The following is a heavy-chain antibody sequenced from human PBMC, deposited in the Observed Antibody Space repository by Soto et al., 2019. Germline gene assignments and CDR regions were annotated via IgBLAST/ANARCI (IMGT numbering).Heavy chain of an antibody. CDR2: IYYSGNT. V-gene: IGHV4-31*03. J-gene: IGHJ5*02. CDR1: GGSISSNDFY. Sequence: QVQLQESGPGLVKPSQTLSLTCIVSGGSISSNDFYWSWIRQHPGKGLEWIGYIYYSGNTYYNPSLRSRVTILVDTSKNQFSRNVSSVTAADTAVYYCARLSGSWQSRFDPWGQGTLVTVSS. D-gene: IGHD6-13*01. CDR3: ARLSGSWQSRFDP.